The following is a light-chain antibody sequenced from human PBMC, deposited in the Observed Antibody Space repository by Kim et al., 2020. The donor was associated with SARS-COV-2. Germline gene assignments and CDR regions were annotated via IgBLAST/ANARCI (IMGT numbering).Light chain of an antibody. Sequence: EIVLTQSPGTLSLSPGERATLSCRASQSVSSSYLAWSQQKPGQAPRLLIYGASSRATGIPDRFSGSGSGTDFTLTIGRLEPEDFAVYYCHQYGSSLDVPLTFGGGTKVEIK. V-gene: IGKV3-20*01. CDR3: HQYGSSLDVPLT. CDR1: QSVSSSY. J-gene: IGKJ4*01. CDR2: GAS.